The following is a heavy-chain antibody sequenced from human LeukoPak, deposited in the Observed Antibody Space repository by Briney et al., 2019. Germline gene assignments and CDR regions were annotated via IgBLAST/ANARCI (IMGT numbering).Heavy chain of an antibody. V-gene: IGHV4-30-4*08. CDR2: IYYSGST. CDR1: GGSISSGDYY. Sequence: SETLSLTCTVSGGSISSGDYYWSWIRQPPGKGLEWIGYIYYSGSTYYNPSLESRVTISVDTSKNQFSLKLSSVTAADTAVYYCARGSYSGSYYSNYWGQGTLVTVSS. J-gene: IGHJ4*02. CDR3: ARGSYSGSYYSNY. D-gene: IGHD1-26*01.